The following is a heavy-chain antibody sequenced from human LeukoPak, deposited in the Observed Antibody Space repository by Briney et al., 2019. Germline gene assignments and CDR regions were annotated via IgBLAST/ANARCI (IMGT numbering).Heavy chain of an antibody. V-gene: IGHV3-23*01. CDR2: ISGSGDST. CDR1: GFTFSSYA. D-gene: IGHD2-21*02. Sequence: GVSLRLSCAASGFTFSSYAMSWVRQAPGKGLEWVSVISGSGDSTYYGDSVKGRFTISRDNSKNTMYLQMNSLRAEDTAVYYCAKYCGGDCRHWYLDLWGRGTLVTVSS. J-gene: IGHJ2*01. CDR3: AKYCGGDCRHWYLDL.